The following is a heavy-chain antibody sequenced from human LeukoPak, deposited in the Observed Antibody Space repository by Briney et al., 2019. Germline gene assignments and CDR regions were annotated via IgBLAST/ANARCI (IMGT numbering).Heavy chain of an antibody. V-gene: IGHV4-39*07. J-gene: IGHJ5*02. CDR3: ARDQGTTWFDP. CDR2: IYYSGSI. Sequence: KPSETLSLTCTVSGGSISSHYWGWIRQPPGKGLEWIGSIYYSGSIYYNPSLKSRVTISVDTSKNQFSLKLSSVTAADTAVYYCARDQGTTWFDPWGQGTLVTVSS. D-gene: IGHD1-1*01. CDR1: GGSISSHY.